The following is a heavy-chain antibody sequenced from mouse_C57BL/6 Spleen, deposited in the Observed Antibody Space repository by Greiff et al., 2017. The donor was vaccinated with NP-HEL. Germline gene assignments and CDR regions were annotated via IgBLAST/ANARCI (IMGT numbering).Heavy chain of an antibody. CDR1: GYAFSSSW. V-gene: IGHV1-82*01. Sequence: VQLQQSGPELVKAGASVKISCKASGYAFSSSWMNWVKQRPGTGLEWIGRIYPGDGDTNYNGKFKGKATLTADKSSSTAYMQLSSLTSEDSAVYFCARGGSSGYLDYWGQGTSVTVSS. J-gene: IGHJ4*01. CDR2: IYPGDGDT. CDR3: ARGGSSGYLDY. D-gene: IGHD3-2*02.